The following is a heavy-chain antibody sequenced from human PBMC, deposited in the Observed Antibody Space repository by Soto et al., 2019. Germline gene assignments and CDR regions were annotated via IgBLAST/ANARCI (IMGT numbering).Heavy chain of an antibody. V-gene: IGHV1-69*13. CDR2: IIPIFGTA. D-gene: IGHD1-1*01. Sequence: ASVKVSCKASGGTFSSYAISWVRQAPGQGLEWMGGIIPIFGTANYAQKFQGRVTITADESTSTAYMELSSLRSEDTAVYYCARPPHDRTAPYYYGMDVWGQGTTVTVSS. CDR1: GGTFSSYA. CDR3: ARPPHDRTAPYYYGMDV. J-gene: IGHJ6*02.